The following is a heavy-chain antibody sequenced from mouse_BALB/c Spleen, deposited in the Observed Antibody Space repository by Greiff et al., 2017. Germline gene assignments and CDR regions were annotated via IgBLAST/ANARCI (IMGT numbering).Heavy chain of an antibody. CDR2: IDPSDSET. J-gene: IGHJ3*01. CDR1: GYSFTSYW. CDR3: ARGGVYDGYYAFAY. D-gene: IGHD2-3*01. V-gene: IGHV1S127*01. Sequence: QVQLQQSGPQLVRPGASVKISCKASGYSFTSYWMHWVKQRPGQGLEWIGMIDPSDSETRLNQKFKDKATLTVDKSSSTAYMQLSSPTSEDSAVYSCARGGVYDGYYAFAYWGQGTLVTVSA.